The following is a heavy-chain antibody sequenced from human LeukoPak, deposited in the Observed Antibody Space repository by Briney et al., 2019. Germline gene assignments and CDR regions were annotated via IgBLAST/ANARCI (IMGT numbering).Heavy chain of an antibody. CDR3: ARDEPWSPVVGFDY. CDR2: ISSSSSYI. D-gene: IGHD2-15*01. V-gene: IGHV3-21*01. J-gene: IGHJ4*02. Sequence: GGSLRLSCAASGFTFSSYSMNWVRQAPGKGLEWVSSISSSSSYIYYADSVKGRFTISRDNAKNSLYLQMNSLRAEDTAVYYCARDEPWSPVVGFDYWGQGTLVTVSS. CDR1: GFTFSSYS.